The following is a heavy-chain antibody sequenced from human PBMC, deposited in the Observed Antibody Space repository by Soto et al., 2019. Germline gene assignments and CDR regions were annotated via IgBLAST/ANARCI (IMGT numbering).Heavy chain of an antibody. CDR1: GFTFSGSG. J-gene: IGHJ6*02. CDR3: METLTPMDV. CDR2: IRTKASNYAT. D-gene: IGHD4-17*01. Sequence: EVQLVESGGGLVQPGESLKLSCAASGFTFSGSGIHWVRQASGKGLEWVGHIRTKASNYATAYAESVRGRFSISRDDSKNTAYLPMARLTTEDTAVYYCMETLTPMDVWGQGTTVTVSS. V-gene: IGHV3-73*01.